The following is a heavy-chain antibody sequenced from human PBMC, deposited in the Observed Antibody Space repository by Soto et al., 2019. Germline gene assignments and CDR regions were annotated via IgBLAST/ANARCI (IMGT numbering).Heavy chain of an antibody. D-gene: IGHD5-12*01. CDR3: ARCSGYDFLYYFYN. V-gene: IGHV4-59*01. Sequence: QVQLQESGPGLVKPSETLSLTCTVSGGSISSYYCSCIRQPPGKGLEWIGSIYYSGSTNYNLSLKSRVTISVDTSKNQFSLKLSSVTDADTAVYSWARCSGYDFLYYFYNWCQGHLVTASS. J-gene: IGHJ4*02. CDR1: GGSISSYY. CDR2: IYYSGST.